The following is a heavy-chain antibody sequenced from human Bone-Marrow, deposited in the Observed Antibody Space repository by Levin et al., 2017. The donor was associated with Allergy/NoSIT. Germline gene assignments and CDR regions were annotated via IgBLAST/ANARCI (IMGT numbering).Heavy chain of an antibody. CDR1: GYSFTSYW. J-gene: IGHJ6*03. V-gene: IGHV5-10-1*01. CDR3: ARHSDGSGGPHYYYMDV. Sequence: KVSCKGSGYSFTSYWITWVRQMPGKGLEWMGKIDPSDSYTKYSPSFQGHVTISVDKSISTAFLQWSSLKASDTATYYCARHSDGSGGPHYYYMDVWGNGTTVTVSS. CDR2: IDPSDSYT. D-gene: IGHD3-10*01.